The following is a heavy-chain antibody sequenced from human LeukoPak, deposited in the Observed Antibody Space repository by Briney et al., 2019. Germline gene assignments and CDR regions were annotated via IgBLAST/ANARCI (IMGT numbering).Heavy chain of an antibody. D-gene: IGHD3-10*01. CDR1: GFTFSNAW. Sequence: GSLRLSCAASGFTFSNAWMSWVRQPPGKGLEWIGEINQSGSTNYNPSLKSRVTISVDTSKNQFSLRLSSVTAADTAVYYCARVRGLLWFGELNHDAFDIWGQGTMVAVSS. CDR2: INQSGST. V-gene: IGHV4-34*01. CDR3: ARVRGLLWFGELNHDAFDI. J-gene: IGHJ3*02.